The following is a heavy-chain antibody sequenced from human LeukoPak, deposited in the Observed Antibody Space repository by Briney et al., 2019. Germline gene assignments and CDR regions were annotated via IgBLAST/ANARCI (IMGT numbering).Heavy chain of an antibody. J-gene: IGHJ5*02. Sequence: GASVKVSCKASGGTFSSYAISWARQAPGQGLEWMGRIIPILGIANYAQKFQGRVTITADKSTSTAYMERSSLRSEDTAVYYCARDVVEMATIPSTWGQGTLVTVSS. CDR1: GGTFSSYA. D-gene: IGHD5-24*01. CDR2: IIPILGIA. CDR3: ARDVVEMATIPST. V-gene: IGHV1-69*04.